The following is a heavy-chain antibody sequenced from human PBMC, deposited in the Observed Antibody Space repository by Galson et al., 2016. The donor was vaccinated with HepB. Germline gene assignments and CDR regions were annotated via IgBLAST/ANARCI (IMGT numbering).Heavy chain of an antibody. CDR1: GFTFSSYG. CDR2: IWYDVSNK. CDR3: AKDLGTCGNYYYYGMDV. D-gene: IGHD2-15*01. V-gene: IGHV3-33*06. Sequence: SLRLSCAASGFTFSSYGMHCVRQAPGTGLERVAVIWYDVSNKYYADSVMRRFTISRDNAKNTLYVQINSLRVEDTAVYYCAKDLGTCGNYYYYGMDVWGQGTTVAVSS. J-gene: IGHJ6*02.